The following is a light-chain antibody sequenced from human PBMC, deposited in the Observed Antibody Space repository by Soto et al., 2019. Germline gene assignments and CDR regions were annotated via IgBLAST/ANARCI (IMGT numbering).Light chain of an antibody. V-gene: IGLV2-23*01. CDR1: SSDIGSYNF. J-gene: IGLJ1*01. CDR3: CANAGSSTLYV. CDR2: EGT. Sequence: QSALTQPVSVSGSPGQSITISCTGTSSDIGSYNFVSWYQQHPGKAPKLIIYEGTKRPSGVSNRFSGSKSGNTASLTISALQAEDESDYYCCANAGSSTLYVFGGGTKLTVL.